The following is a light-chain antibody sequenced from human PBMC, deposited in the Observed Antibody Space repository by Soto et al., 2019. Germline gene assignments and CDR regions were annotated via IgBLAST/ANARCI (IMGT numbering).Light chain of an antibody. V-gene: IGKV2-28*01. J-gene: IGKJ1*01. CDR2: MAS. CDR1: QSLYHSNGHDY. CDR3: MQAQQIPRT. Sequence: DIVMSQSPVSLPVIPGEPASISCRSSQSLYHSNGHDYLDWYVKKPGQSPQLLIFMASHRASGVPDRFSGTGSGTDFTLRISRVEAEDVGVYYCMQAQQIPRTFGQGTRVEI.